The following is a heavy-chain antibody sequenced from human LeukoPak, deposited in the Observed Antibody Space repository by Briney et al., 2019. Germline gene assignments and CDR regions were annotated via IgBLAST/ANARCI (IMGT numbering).Heavy chain of an antibody. Sequence: ASVKVSCKASGYTFTICDINWVRQAPGQGLEWMGWMNPNSGNTGYAQKFQGRVTMTRNTSISTAYMELSSLRSEDTAVYYCARGKLVVTRLNYYMDVWGKGTTVTVSS. CDR2: MNPNSGNT. J-gene: IGHJ6*03. CDR1: GYTFTICD. CDR3: ARGKLVVTRLNYYMDV. D-gene: IGHD2-21*02. V-gene: IGHV1-8*01.